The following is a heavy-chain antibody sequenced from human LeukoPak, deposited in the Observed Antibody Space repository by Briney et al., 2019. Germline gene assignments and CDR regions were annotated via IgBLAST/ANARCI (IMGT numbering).Heavy chain of an antibody. CDR3: AKSARYFDWLLYPLDAFDI. V-gene: IGHV3-23*01. D-gene: IGHD3-9*01. Sequence: GGSLRLSCAASGFTFSSYAMSWVRQAPGKGLEWVSAISGSGGSTYYADSVKGRFTISRDNSKNTLYLQMNSLRAEDTAVYYCAKSARYFDWLLYPLDAFDIWGQGIMVTVSS. J-gene: IGHJ3*02. CDR1: GFTFSSYA. CDR2: ISGSGGST.